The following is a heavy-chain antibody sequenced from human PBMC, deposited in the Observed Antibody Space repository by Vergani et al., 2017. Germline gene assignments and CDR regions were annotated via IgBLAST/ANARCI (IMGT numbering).Heavy chain of an antibody. CDR2: IYYSGST. CDR3: ARLVKQDQLIWGYYFDN. CDR1: NDSVSNTFYY. Sequence: QVQLQESGPGLVKPSETLSLTCTVSNDSVSNTFYYWGWIRQTPGKGLEWIGSIYYSGSTYYNPSLESRVTMSVDTSENQFSLKLSSVTAADTAVYYCARLVKQDQLIWGYYFDNWSQGTLVTVSS. J-gene: IGHJ4*02. D-gene: IGHD1-1*01. V-gene: IGHV4-39*01.